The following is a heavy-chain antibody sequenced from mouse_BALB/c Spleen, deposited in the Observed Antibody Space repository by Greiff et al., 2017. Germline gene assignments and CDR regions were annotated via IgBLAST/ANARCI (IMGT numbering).Heavy chain of an antibody. J-gene: IGHJ3*01. CDR3: ARDDYDGGAWFAY. Sequence: VQLKQSGPELVKPGASVKISCKASGYSFTGYFMNWVMQSHGKSLEWIGRINPYNGDTFYNQKFKGKATLTVDKSSSTAHMELRSLASEDSAVYYCARDDYDGGAWFAYWGQGTLVTVSA. CDR1: GYSFTGYF. CDR2: INPYNGDT. D-gene: IGHD2-4*01. V-gene: IGHV1-20*02.